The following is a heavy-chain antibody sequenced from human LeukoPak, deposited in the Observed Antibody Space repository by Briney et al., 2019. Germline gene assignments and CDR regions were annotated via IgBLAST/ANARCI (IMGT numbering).Heavy chain of an antibody. CDR2: FDPEDGET. CDR3: ATRGRGFDWFDP. J-gene: IGHJ5*02. D-gene: IGHD3-10*01. Sequence: KVSCKVSGYTLTELSMHWVRQAHGKGLEWMGGFDPEDGETIYAQKFQGRVTMTEDTSTDTAYMELSSLRSEDTAVYYCATRGRGFDWFDPWGQGTLVTVSS. CDR1: GYTLTELS. V-gene: IGHV1-24*01.